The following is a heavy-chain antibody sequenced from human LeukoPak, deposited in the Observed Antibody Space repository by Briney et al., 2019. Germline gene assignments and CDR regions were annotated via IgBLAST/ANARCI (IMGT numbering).Heavy chain of an antibody. D-gene: IGHD3-9*01. CDR3: AALSPGYLNY. J-gene: IGHJ4*02. Sequence: SETLSLTCTVSGGSISSSYSYWGWIRQPAGKGLEWIGRIYTSGTTNYNPSLKSRVTISVDTSKNQFSLKVGSVTAADTAVFYCAALSPGYLNYWGQGTLVTVSS. CDR1: GGSISSSYSY. CDR2: IYTSGTT. V-gene: IGHV4-61*02.